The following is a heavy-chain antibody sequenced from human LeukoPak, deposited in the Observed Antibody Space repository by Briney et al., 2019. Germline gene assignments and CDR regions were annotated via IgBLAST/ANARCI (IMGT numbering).Heavy chain of an antibody. CDR1: GYSFTSYW. CDR3: ARPRGGSYLFRSAFDI. CDR2: IYPGDSDT. D-gene: IGHD1-26*01. J-gene: IGHJ3*02. Sequence: GESLKISCKGSGYSFTSYWIGWVRQMPGKGLEWMGIIYPGDSDTRYSPSFQGQVTISADKSISTAYLQWSSLKASDTAMYYCARPRGGSYLFRSAFDIWGQGTMVTVSS. V-gene: IGHV5-51*01.